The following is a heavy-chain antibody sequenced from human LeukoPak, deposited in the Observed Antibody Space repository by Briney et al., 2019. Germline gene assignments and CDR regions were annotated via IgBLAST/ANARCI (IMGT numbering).Heavy chain of an antibody. J-gene: IGHJ4*02. Sequence: GGSLRLSCAASGVGFSSYWLSWVRQAPGKGPEWVANIRQDGIEKNYVDSVKGRFTISRDNAEKSLSLQMNSLRVEDTAVYYCARGWVLGGWGQGTLVTVSS. CDR1: GVGFSSYW. CDR2: IRQDGIEK. CDR3: ARGWVLGG. D-gene: IGHD3-16*01. V-gene: IGHV3-7*01.